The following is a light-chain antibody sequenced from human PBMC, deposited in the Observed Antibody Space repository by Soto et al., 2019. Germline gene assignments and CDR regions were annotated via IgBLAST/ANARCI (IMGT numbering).Light chain of an antibody. CDR2: GNS. CDR3: QSYDSSLSGVV. CDR1: SSNIGGSYD. J-gene: IGLJ2*01. V-gene: IGLV1-40*01. Sequence: QSVLTQPPSVSGAPGQRVTISCTGSSSNIGGSYDVHWYQQLPGTAPKLLIYGNSNRPSGVPDRFSGSKSGTSASLAITGLQAEDEANYYCQSYDSSLSGVVFGGGTKLTVL.